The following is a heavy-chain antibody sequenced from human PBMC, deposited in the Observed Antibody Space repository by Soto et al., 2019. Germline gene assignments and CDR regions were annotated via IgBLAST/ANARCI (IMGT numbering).Heavy chain of an antibody. CDR3: ANAFLEWSYYYYYGMGV. CDR1: GFTFNKYP. D-gene: IGHD3-3*02. J-gene: IGHJ6*02. Sequence: EVQLLESGGGLEQPGGSQRLSCAASGFTFNKYPMNWVRQAPGKGLEWVSAISGSGDSTYYADSVKGRFPISRDNSKNTRYLQMNSLRAEDPAVYYCANAFLEWSYYYYYGMGVWGQGTTVTVSS. V-gene: IGHV3-23*01. CDR2: ISGSGDST.